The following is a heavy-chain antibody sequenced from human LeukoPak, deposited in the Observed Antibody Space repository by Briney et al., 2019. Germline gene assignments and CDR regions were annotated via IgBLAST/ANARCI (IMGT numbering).Heavy chain of an antibody. J-gene: IGHJ3*02. V-gene: IGHV1-18*01. CDR2: ISAYNGNT. CDR3: ARDAVPDDAFDI. Sequence: ASVKVSCKXSGYTFTSYGISWVRQSPGQGLEWMGWISAYNGNTNYAQKLQGRVTMTTDTSTSTAYMELRSLRSDDTAVYCCARDAVPDDAFDIWGQGTMVTVSS. CDR1: GYTFTSYG.